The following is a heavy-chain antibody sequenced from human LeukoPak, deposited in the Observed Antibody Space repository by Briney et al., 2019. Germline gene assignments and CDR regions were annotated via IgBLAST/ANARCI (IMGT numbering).Heavy chain of an antibody. D-gene: IGHD6-6*01. J-gene: IGHJ4*02. V-gene: IGHV3-11*04. CDR3: ASRDSSSLFDY. CDR2: ISSSGSTI. CDR1: GFTFSDYY. Sequence: KPGGSLRLSCAASGFTFSDYYMSWIRQAPGKGLEWVSYISSSGSTIYYADSVKGRFTISRDNAKNSLYLQMNSLRAEDTAVHYCASRDSSSLFDYWGQGTLVTVSS.